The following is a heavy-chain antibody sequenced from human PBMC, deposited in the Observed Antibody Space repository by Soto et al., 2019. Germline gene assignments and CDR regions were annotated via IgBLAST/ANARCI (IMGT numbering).Heavy chain of an antibody. CDR3: ARAAAAGTLYYYYYYMHV. J-gene: IGHJ6*03. CDR2: IWYDGSNK. Sequence: GGSLRLSCAASGFTFSSYGMHWVRQAPGKGLEWVAVIWYDGSNKYYADSVKGRFTISRDNSKNTLYLQMNSLRAEDTAVHYCARAAAAGTLYYYYYYMHVWGKGTTVTVSS. D-gene: IGHD6-13*01. CDR1: GFTFSSYG. V-gene: IGHV3-33*01.